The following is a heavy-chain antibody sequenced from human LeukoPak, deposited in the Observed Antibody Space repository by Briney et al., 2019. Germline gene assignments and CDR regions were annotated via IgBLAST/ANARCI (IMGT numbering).Heavy chain of an antibody. D-gene: IGHD3-10*01. V-gene: IGHV4-39*01. CDR1: GGSISSYY. Sequence: SETLSLTCTVSGGSISSYYWGWIRQPPGKGLEWIGSIYSSGSTYYNPSLKSRVTISVHTSKNQFSLKLSSVTAADTAVYYCASRRVQYYYGSGSYYNGVDYWGQGTLVTVSS. J-gene: IGHJ4*02. CDR2: IYSSGST. CDR3: ASRRVQYYYGSGSYYNGVDY.